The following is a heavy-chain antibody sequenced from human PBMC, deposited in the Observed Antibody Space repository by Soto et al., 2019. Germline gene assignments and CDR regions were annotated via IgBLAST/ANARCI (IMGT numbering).Heavy chain of an antibody. CDR3: ARDHASCGVDLYYYYGMDV. J-gene: IGHJ6*02. D-gene: IGHD6-19*01. CDR1: GYTFTSYG. V-gene: IGHV1-18*01. Sequence: ASVKVSCKASGYTFTSYGISWVRQAPGQGLEWMGWISAYNGNTNYAQKLQGRVTMTTDTSTSTAYMELRSLRSDDTAVYYCARDHASCGVDLYYYYGMDVWGQGTTVTVSS. CDR2: ISAYNGNT.